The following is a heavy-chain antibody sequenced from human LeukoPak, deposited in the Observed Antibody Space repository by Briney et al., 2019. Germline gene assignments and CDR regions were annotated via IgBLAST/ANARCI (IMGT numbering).Heavy chain of an antibody. Sequence: SETLSLTCTVSGGSISSSSYYWGWIRQPPGKGLEWIGSIYYSGSTNYNPSLKSRVTISLDTSKNHFSLHLISVTAADTAVYYCARDWELGYWGQGTLVTVSS. CDR3: ARDWELGY. CDR2: IYYSGST. J-gene: IGHJ4*02. V-gene: IGHV4-39*07. D-gene: IGHD1-26*01. CDR1: GGSISSSSYY.